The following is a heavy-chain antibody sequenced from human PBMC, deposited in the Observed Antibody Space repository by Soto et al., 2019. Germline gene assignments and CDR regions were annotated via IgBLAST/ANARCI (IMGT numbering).Heavy chain of an antibody. CDR2: IIPILGIA. D-gene: IGHD6-6*01. CDR1: GGTFSSYT. CDR3: ARGIENIQVYY. V-gene: IGHV1-69*02. J-gene: IGHJ4*02. Sequence: QVQLVQSGAEVKKPGSSVKVSCKASGGTFSSYTISWVRQAPGQGLEWMGRIIPILGIANYAQKFQGRGTITADKSTSTAYMELSSLRSEDTAVYYCARGIENIQVYYWGQGTLVTVSS.